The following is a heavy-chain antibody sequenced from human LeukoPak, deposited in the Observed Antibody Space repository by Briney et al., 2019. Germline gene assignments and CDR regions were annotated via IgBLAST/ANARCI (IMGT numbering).Heavy chain of an antibody. Sequence: SETLSLTCTVSGGSISSYYWSWIRQPPGKGLEWIGHIYYSGSTNYNPSLKSRVTISVDTSKNQFSLKVSSVTAADTAVYYCVRGPSFYDSSGYLNYWGQGTLVTVSS. CDR1: GGSISSYY. CDR2: IYYSGST. CDR3: VRGPSFYDSSGYLNY. V-gene: IGHV4-59*01. J-gene: IGHJ4*02. D-gene: IGHD3-22*01.